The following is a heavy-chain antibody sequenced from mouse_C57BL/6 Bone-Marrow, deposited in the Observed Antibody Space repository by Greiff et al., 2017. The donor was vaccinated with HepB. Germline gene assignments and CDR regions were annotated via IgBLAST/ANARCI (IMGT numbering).Heavy chain of an antibody. CDR2: IRNKANGYTT. J-gene: IGHJ4*01. CDR3: ARSSYDGYIYYAMDY. D-gene: IGHD2-3*01. V-gene: IGHV7-3*01. CDR1: GFTFTDYY. Sequence: EVKLMESGGGLVQPGGSLSLSCAASGFTFTDYYMSWVRQPPGKALEWLGFIRNKANGYTTEYSASVKGRFTISRDNSQSILYLQMNAQRAEDSATYYCARSSYDGYIYYAMDYWGQGTSVTVSS.